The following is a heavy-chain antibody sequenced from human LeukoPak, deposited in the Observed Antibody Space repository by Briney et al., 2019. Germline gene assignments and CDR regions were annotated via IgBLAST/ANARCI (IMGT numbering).Heavy chain of an antibody. CDR2: IYYSGST. CDR3: ARESSESGRYFDL. Sequence: SQTLSLTCTVSGGSIGSGDYYWGWIRQPPGKGLEWIGYIYYSGSTYYNPSLKSRVTISVDTSKNQFSLKLSSVTAADTAVYYCARESSESGRYFDLWGRGTLVTVSS. V-gene: IGHV4-30-4*01. D-gene: IGHD3-10*01. J-gene: IGHJ2*01. CDR1: GGSIGSGDYY.